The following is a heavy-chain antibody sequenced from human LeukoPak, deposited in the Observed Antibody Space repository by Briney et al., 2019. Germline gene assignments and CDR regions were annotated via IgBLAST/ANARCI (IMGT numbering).Heavy chain of an antibody. CDR3: AKRAYSDSDLRAFDI. CDR2: ISSSSDYI. CDR1: GFTFSSYH. J-gene: IGHJ3*02. Sequence: PGGSLRLSCAASGFTFSSYHMDWVPQAPGKALEWVSFISSSSDYISYADSVKGRFTISRDNAKNSLYLQMNSLRAEDTAVYYCAKRAYSDSDLRAFDIWGQGTMVTISS. V-gene: IGHV3-21*01. D-gene: IGHD5-12*01.